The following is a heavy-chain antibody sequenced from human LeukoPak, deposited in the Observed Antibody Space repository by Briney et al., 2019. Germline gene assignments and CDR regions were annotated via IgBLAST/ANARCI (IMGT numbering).Heavy chain of an antibody. CDR2: ISSSGSTI. CDR1: GFTFSDYY. Sequence: KSGGSLRLSCAASGFTFSDYYMSWIRQAPGKGLEWVSYISSSGSTIYYADSVKGRFTISRDNAKNSLYLQMNSLRAEDTAVYYCARDYYYDSSGYYYRWGQGTLVTVSS. V-gene: IGHV3-11*04. D-gene: IGHD3-22*01. J-gene: IGHJ4*02. CDR3: ARDYYYDSSGYYYR.